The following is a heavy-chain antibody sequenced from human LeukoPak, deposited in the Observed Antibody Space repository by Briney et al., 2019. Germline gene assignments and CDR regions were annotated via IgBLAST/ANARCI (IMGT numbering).Heavy chain of an antibody. CDR2: IYTSGST. CDR1: GGSISSGSYY. D-gene: IGHD4-23*01. CDR3: ARGSYGGNSWFDP. V-gene: IGHV4-61*02. Sequence: PSETLSLTCTVSGGSISSGSYYWSWIRQPAGKGLEWIGRIYTSGSTNYNPSLKSRVTISVDTSKNQFSLKLSSVTAADTAVYYCARGSYGGNSWFDPWGQGTLVSVFS. J-gene: IGHJ5*02.